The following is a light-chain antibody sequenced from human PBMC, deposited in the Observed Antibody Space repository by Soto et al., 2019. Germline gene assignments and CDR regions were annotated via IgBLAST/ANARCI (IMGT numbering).Light chain of an antibody. J-gene: IGKJ1*01. CDR1: QSVSGSH. Sequence: ENVLTQSPGTLSLSPGERATLSCRASQSVSGSHLTWYQQKPGQAPRLLIHDASTRATGIPDRFSGSGSGTDFTLTISRLEPEDFAVYYCHQYGSSPWTFGQGTKVDIK. CDR3: HQYGSSPWT. CDR2: DAS. V-gene: IGKV3-20*01.